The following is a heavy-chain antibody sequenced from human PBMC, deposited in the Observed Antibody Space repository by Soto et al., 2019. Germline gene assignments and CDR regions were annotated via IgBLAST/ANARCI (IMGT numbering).Heavy chain of an antibody. D-gene: IGHD5-18*01. V-gene: IGHV4-30-2*01. CDR1: GGSISSGGYS. J-gene: IGHJ4*02. CDR3: ARGWGKDTPMTA. CDR2: IYHSGST. Sequence: QLQLQESGPGLVKPSHTLSLTCAVSGGSISSGGYSWSWIRQPPGKGLEWIGYIYHSGSTYYNPSLKSRGTNSVDRFKNQFSLKLSSVTAADTAVYYCARGWGKDTPMTAWGQGTLVTVSS.